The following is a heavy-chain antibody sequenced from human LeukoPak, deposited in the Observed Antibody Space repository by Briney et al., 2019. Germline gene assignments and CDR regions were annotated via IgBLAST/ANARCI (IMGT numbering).Heavy chain of an antibody. J-gene: IGHJ6*03. V-gene: IGHV3-49*04. D-gene: IGHD4-11*01. Sequence: GGSLRLSCTASGFTFGDYAMSWVRQAPGKGLEWVGFIRSKAYGGTTEYAASVKGRFTISRDDSKSIAYLQMNSLKTEDTAVYYCTRGYSNPTTEGYYMDVWGKGTTVTVSS. CDR3: TRGYSNPTTEGYYMDV. CDR2: IRSKAYGGTT. CDR1: GFTFGDYA.